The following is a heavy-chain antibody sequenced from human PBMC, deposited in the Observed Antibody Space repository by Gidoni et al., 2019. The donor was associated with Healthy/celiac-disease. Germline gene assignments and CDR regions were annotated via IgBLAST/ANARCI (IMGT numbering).Heavy chain of an antibody. CDR2: IYYSGST. V-gene: IGHV4-39*07. D-gene: IGHD6-13*01. Sequence: QLQLQESGPGLVKPSETLSLTCTVSGGSISSSTYYWGWIRQPPGKGLEWIGSIYYSGSTYYNPSLKSRVTISVDTSKNQFSLKLSSVTAADTAVYYCARVFGHSSSWQGRSYYYGMDVWGQGTTVTVSS. J-gene: IGHJ6*02. CDR3: ARVFGHSSSWQGRSYYYGMDV. CDR1: GGSISSSTYY.